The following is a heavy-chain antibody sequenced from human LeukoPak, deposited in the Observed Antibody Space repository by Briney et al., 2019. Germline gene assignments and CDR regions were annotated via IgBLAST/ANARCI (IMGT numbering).Heavy chain of an antibody. Sequence: SCVASLYTFPNYALLGVRPAPGRGGAGMGWIYIITGNPKYAQGPTGPFVFSLDTSLSTAYLQISSLKAEDTAVYYCARGVPGVPKYYFDYWGQRTLVTVSS. V-gene: IGHV7-4-1*02. CDR1: LYTFPNYA. J-gene: IGHJ4*02. CDR2: IYIITGNP. CDR3: ARGVPGVPKYYFDY. D-gene: IGHD3-10*01.